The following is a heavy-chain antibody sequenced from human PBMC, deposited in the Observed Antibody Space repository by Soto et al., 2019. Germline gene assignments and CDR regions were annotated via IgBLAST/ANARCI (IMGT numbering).Heavy chain of an antibody. Sequence: PSETLSLTCTVSGASIKSYYWSWMRQFPGKGLEWIGNMYYSGTTNYNPSLQSRVTLSVDTSKNQFSLKLTSVTAADTAVYYCAASYDYWRQGTLVT. CDR1: GASIKSYY. J-gene: IGHJ4*02. CDR3: AASYDY. CDR2: MYYSGTT. V-gene: IGHV4-59*01.